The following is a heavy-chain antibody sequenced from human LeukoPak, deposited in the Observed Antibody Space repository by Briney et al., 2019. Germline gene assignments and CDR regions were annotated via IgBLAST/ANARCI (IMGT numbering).Heavy chain of an antibody. CDR2: INHSGST. V-gene: IGHV4-34*01. J-gene: IGHJ4*02. D-gene: IGHD3-22*01. CDR3: ARAGCYYYGGSDY. CDR1: GGSFSGYY. Sequence: PSETLSLTCAVYGGSFSGYYWSWIRQPPGKGLEWIGEINHSGSTNYNPSLKSRVTISVDTSKNQFSLKLSSVTAADTAVYYCARAGCYYYGGSDYWGQGTLVTVSS.